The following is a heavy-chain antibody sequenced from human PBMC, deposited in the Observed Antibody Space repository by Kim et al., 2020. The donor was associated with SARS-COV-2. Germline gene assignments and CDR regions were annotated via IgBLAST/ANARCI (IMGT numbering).Heavy chain of an antibody. J-gene: IGHJ6*02. CDR1: GYTFTSYG. CDR2: ISAYNGNT. CDR3: ARDCSSTSCYGVDYYYYGMDV. Sequence: ASVKVSCKASGYTFTSYGISWVRQAPGQGLEWMGWISAYNGNTNYAQKLQGRVTMTTDTSTSTAYMELRSLRSDDTAVYYCARDCSSTSCYGVDYYYYGMDVWGQGTTVTVSS. D-gene: IGHD2-2*01. V-gene: IGHV1-18*01.